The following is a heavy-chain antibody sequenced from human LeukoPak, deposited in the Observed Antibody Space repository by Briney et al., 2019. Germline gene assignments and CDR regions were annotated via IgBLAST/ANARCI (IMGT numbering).Heavy chain of an antibody. CDR2: IYSGGST. J-gene: IGHJ4*02. Sequence: GGSLRLSCAASGFTVSSNYMSWVRQAPGKGLEWVSVIYSGGSTYYADSVKGRFTISRDNSKNTLYLQMNSLRAEDTAVYYCARDALKWYHYDSSGSAARGAFDYWGQGTLVTVSS. V-gene: IGHV3-53*01. CDR1: GFTVSSNY. D-gene: IGHD3-22*01. CDR3: ARDALKWYHYDSSGSAARGAFDY.